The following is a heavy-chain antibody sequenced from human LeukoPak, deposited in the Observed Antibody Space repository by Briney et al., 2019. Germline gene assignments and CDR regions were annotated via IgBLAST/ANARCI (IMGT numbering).Heavy chain of an antibody. CDR1: GFTFSSYA. V-gene: IGHV3-23*01. CDR2: ISGSGGST. CDR3: AKDQIVVVPAAISAFDY. D-gene: IGHD2-2*01. Sequence: GGSLRLSGAASGFTFSSYAMSWVRQAPGKGLEWVSAISGSGGSTYYADSVKGRFTISRDNSKNTLYLQMNSLRAEDTAVYYCAKDQIVVVPAAISAFDYWGQGTLVTVSS. J-gene: IGHJ4*02.